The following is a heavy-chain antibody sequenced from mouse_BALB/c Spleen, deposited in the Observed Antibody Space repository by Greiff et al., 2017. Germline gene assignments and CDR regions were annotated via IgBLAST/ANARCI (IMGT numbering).Heavy chain of an antibody. CDR2: IFPGSGNT. Sequence: QVQLQQSGPELVKPGASVKISCKASGYSFTSYYIHWVKQRPGQGLEWIGWIFPGSGNTKYNEKFKGKATLTADTSSSTAYMQLSSLTSEDSAVYFCARSTMITYFDVWGAGTTVTVSS. V-gene: IGHV1-66*01. CDR3: ARSTMITYFDV. CDR1: GYSFTSYY. D-gene: IGHD2-4*01. J-gene: IGHJ1*01.